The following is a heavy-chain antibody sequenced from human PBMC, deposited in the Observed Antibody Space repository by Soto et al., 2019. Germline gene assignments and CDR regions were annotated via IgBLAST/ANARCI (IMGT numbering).Heavy chain of an antibody. J-gene: IGHJ4*02. CDR1: GIPFSIYA. V-gene: IGHV3-30*04. D-gene: IGHD6-13*01. CDR3: ARGIGAAGPDHY. CDR2: ISDDGRTK. Sequence: SLIFSCASSGIPFSIYAMWVVRPAREKVLEKVAVISDDGRTKYYEDSLKSGITISRANSKNTQKQQINSRRADDTAEYYRARGIGAAGPDHYWGQGTQVHVSP.